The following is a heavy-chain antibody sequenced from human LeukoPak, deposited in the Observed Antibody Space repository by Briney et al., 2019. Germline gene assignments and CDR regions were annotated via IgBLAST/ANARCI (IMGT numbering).Heavy chain of an antibody. Sequence: GGSLRLSCAASKFSFSNYWMSWVRQAPGKGLEWVANIKEDGGEKYYVDSVKGRFTISRDNAKNSLYLQMSNLRAEDTAVYYCARGALENDYGDSPADYWGQGTLVTVSS. V-gene: IGHV3-7*01. D-gene: IGHD4-17*01. CDR2: IKEDGGEK. CDR3: ARGALENDYGDSPADY. CDR1: KFSFSNYW. J-gene: IGHJ4*02.